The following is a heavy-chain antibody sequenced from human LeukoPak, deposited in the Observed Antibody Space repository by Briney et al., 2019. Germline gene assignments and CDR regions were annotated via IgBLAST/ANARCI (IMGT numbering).Heavy chain of an antibody. D-gene: IGHD2-8*01. CDR3: VRGGRDVVLY. CDR2: VFDSERT. CDR1: GGSISTHY. V-gene: IGHV4-59*08. J-gene: IGHJ4*02. Sequence: SETLSLTCTVSGGSISTHYWSWIRQPPGKGLEWIGYVFDSERTKVNPSLKSRATLSADTSKNQFSLRLTSVTAADTAVYYCVRGGRDVVLYWGQGTLVTVSS.